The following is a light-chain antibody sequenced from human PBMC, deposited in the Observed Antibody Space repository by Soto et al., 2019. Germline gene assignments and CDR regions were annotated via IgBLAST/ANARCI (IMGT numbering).Light chain of an antibody. V-gene: IGKV1-5*03. Sequence: DIQMTQSPSTLSASVGDRVTITCRASQTSNWLAWYQQKPGKAPKLLIYKASRLESGVPSRFSGSGAGTEFTLTISSLQPDDFATYYCQQYNNYSPRTFGQGTKVEIK. CDR1: QTSNW. J-gene: IGKJ1*01. CDR2: KAS. CDR3: QQYNNYSPRT.